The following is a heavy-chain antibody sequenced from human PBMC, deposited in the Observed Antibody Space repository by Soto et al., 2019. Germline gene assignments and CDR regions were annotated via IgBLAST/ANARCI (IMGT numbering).Heavy chain of an antibody. J-gene: IGHJ4*02. CDR3: ARIRIEASVLDF. V-gene: IGHV1-2*02. Sequence: QVQLVQSGAEVRSPGASVKVSCETSGYTFTRYYIHWVRQAPRQGLEWMGWINPYSGDTRYAQKFQGRVTMSRDTSTNTAYMELRSLTSDDTAFYYCARIRIEASVLDFWGQGTLITASS. CDR1: GYTFTRYY. CDR2: INPYSGDT. D-gene: IGHD2-21*01.